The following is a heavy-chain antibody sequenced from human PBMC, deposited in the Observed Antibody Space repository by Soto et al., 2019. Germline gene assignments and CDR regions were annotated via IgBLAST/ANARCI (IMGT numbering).Heavy chain of an antibody. J-gene: IGHJ6*02. Sequence: EVQLLESGGGLVQPGGSLRLSCAASGFTFSSYAMSWVRQAPGKGLEWVSAISGSGGSTYYADSVKGRFTISRDNSKNTLYLQMNSLRAEDTAVYYCAEDGYSSSSPYYYYYGMDVWGQGTTVTVSS. CDR1: GFTFSSYA. V-gene: IGHV3-23*01. CDR2: ISGSGGST. D-gene: IGHD6-13*01. CDR3: AEDGYSSSSPYYYYYGMDV.